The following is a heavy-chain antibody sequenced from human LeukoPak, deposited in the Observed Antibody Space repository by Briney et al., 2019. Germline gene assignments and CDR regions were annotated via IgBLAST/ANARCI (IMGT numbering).Heavy chain of an antibody. CDR3: ARGPSYFQH. Sequence: SQTLSLTCAISGDNVSSNSATWNWIRQSPSRGLEWLGRTYYRSKWYKYYAVSVKGRITINPDTSKNQFSLQLNSVTPEDTAVYCCARGPSYFQHWGQGTLVTVSS. V-gene: IGHV6-1*01. J-gene: IGHJ1*01. CDR2: TYYRSKWYK. CDR1: GDNVSSNSAT.